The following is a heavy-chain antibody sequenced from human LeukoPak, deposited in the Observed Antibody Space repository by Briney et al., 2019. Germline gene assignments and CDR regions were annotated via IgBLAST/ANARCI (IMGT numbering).Heavy chain of an antibody. CDR3: ARGDGYNSFDH. J-gene: IGHJ4*02. D-gene: IGHD5-24*01. Sequence: GGSLRLSCAVSGFTVSDNYMSWVRQAPGKGLEWVSVFYIGGSTYYADSVKGRFTISRDNSKNSVYLQMNSLRVEDTAVYYCARGDGYNSFDHWGQGTLVTVSS. CDR2: FYIGGST. V-gene: IGHV3-66*01. CDR1: GFTVSDNY.